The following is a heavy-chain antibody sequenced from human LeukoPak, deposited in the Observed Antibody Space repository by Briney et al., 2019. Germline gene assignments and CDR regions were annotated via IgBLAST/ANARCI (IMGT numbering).Heavy chain of an antibody. J-gene: IGHJ6*02. D-gene: IGHD2-2*01. Sequence: PSETLSLTCAVYGGSFSGYYWSWIRQPPRKGLEWIGEINQSGSTNYNPSLKSRVTISVDTSKNQFSLKLSSVTAADTAVYYCARGVVPAAMRVYYYYYYGMVVWGQGTTVTVSS. CDR3: ARGVVPAAMRVYYYYYYGMVV. V-gene: IGHV4-34*01. CDR1: GGSFSGYY. CDR2: INQSGST.